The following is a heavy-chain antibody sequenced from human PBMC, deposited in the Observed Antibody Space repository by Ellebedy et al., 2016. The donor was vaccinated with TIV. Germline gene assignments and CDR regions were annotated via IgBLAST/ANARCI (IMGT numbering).Heavy chain of an antibody. D-gene: IGHD1-26*01. Sequence: SETLSLXXTVSGGSISSYYWSWIRQPAGKGLEWIGRIYTSGSTNYNPSLKSRVTMSVDTSKNQFSLKLSSVTAADTAVYYCARDSKAGATPPYWYFDLWGRGTLVTVSS. CDR3: ARDSKAGATPPYWYFDL. CDR1: GGSISSYY. J-gene: IGHJ2*01. CDR2: IYTSGST. V-gene: IGHV4-4*07.